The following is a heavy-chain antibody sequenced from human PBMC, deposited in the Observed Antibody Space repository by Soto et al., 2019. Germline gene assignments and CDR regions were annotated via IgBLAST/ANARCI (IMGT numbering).Heavy chain of an antibody. V-gene: IGHV1-69*13. Sequence: ASVKVSCKASGGTFSSYAISWVRQAPGQGLEWMGGIIPIFGTANYAQKFQGRVTITADESTSTAYMELSSLRSEDTAVYYCLSAGDLKGDYWGQGTLVTVSS. D-gene: IGHD7-27*01. CDR1: GGTFSSYA. J-gene: IGHJ4*02. CDR3: LSAGDLKGDY. CDR2: IIPIFGTA.